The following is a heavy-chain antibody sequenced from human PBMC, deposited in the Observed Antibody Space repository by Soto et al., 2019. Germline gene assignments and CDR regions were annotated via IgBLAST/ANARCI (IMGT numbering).Heavy chain of an antibody. J-gene: IGHJ4*02. Sequence: GTLSLTCVVSGNSISTTNWWSWVRQSPGKGLEWIGEIYHSGSTNYNPSLKSRVTISVDKSKNQFSLKLSSVTAADTAVYYCARDVGYHYDGSPSGQFDFWGQGTLVTVSS. CDR1: GNSISTTNW. V-gene: IGHV4-4*02. CDR2: IYHSGST. CDR3: ARDVGYHYDGSPSGQFDF. D-gene: IGHD3-22*01.